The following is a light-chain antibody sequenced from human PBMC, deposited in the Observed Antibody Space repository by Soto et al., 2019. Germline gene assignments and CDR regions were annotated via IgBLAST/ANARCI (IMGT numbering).Light chain of an antibody. CDR1: QSISSE. Sequence: EIVMTQSPATLSVSPGERATLSCRASQSISSELAWYQQRPGQPPRLLIYGASTRATSVPDRFTGSGSGSDFTLPISGLQSEDFAVYYCQQGHNWPLTFGQGTRLEI. V-gene: IGKV3-15*01. CDR3: QQGHNWPLT. CDR2: GAS. J-gene: IGKJ2*01.